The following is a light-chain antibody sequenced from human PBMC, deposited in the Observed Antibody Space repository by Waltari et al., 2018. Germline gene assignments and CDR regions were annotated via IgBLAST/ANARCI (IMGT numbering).Light chain of an antibody. CDR1: QSISSY. J-gene: IGKJ3*01. Sequence: DIQMTQSPSSLSASVGDRVTITCRASQSISSYLNWYQQKPGTAPKPLIYAASSLQSGVPSRFRGSGSGTDFTLTISSLQPEDFATYSCQQSYSTPFTFGPGTIVDIK. CDR2: AAS. CDR3: QQSYSTPFT. V-gene: IGKV1-39*01.